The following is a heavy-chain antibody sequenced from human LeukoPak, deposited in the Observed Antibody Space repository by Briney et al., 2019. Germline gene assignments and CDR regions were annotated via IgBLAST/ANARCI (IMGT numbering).Heavy chain of an antibody. D-gene: IGHD3-3*01. CDR3: ACGKTIFGVGWSFDP. Sequence: WASVEVSCKASGYTFTSYYMLWVRQAPGQGLEWMGIINPSGGSTSYAQKFQGRVTMTRDTSTSTVYMELSSLRSEDTAVYYCACGKTIFGVGWSFDPWGQGTLVTVSS. CDR1: GYTFTSYY. CDR2: INPSGGST. J-gene: IGHJ5*02. V-gene: IGHV1-46*01.